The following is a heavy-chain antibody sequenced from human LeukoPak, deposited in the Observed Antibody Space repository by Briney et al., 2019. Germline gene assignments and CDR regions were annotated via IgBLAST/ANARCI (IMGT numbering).Heavy chain of an antibody. Sequence: GGSLRLSCAASGFTFSNYAMTWVRQAPGKGLEWVSGISGTGVSTYYADSVKGRFTISRDNSKNTLYLQMNSLRAEDTAVYFCVPSSGSYWGQGTLVTVSS. V-gene: IGHV3-23*01. CDR1: GFTFSNYA. CDR2: ISGTGVST. J-gene: IGHJ4*02. D-gene: IGHD3-22*01. CDR3: VPSSGSY.